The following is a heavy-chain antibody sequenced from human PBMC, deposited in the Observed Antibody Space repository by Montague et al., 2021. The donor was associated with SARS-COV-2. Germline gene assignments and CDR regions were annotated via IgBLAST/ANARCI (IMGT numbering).Heavy chain of an antibody. J-gene: IGHJ6*02. V-gene: IGHV3-13*05. Sequence: SLRLSCAASGLTFSSYDFHWVRQGTGKGLEWVSAVDTAGDPYYADSVKGRFTISRENAKNYVYLQLDSLRAGDMAVYYCARGVKSTIRGIITKRTPLPRGNMDVWGQGTAVIVSS. D-gene: IGHD3-10*01. CDR3: ARGVKSTIRGIITKRTPLPRGNMDV. CDR2: VDTAGDP. CDR1: GLTFSSYD.